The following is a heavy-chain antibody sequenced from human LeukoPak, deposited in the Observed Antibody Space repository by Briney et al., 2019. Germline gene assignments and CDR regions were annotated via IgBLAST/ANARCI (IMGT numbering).Heavy chain of an antibody. CDR1: GGSISSYY. CDR3: ARHNDYGDYATWYYYGMDV. V-gene: IGHV4-59*08. Sequence: SETLSLTCTVSGGSISSYYWSWIRQPPGKGPEWIGYIYYSGSTNYNPSLKSRVTISVDTSKNQFSLKLSSVTAADTAVYYCARHNDYGDYATWYYYGMDVWGQGTTVTVSS. CDR2: IYYSGST. J-gene: IGHJ6*02. D-gene: IGHD4-17*01.